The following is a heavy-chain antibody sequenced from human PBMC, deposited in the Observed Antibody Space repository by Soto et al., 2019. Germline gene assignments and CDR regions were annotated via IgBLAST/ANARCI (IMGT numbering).Heavy chain of an antibody. V-gene: IGHV5-51*01. D-gene: IGHD3-16*01. CDR2: IKPCTSDI. Sequence: GESLKISCEGAGYKLGSAWIGWVRRKPGKGLEWMGIIKPCTSDIRYSPSFRGQVTISADEAANTAFLQWSSLKTSDTAIYYCARQISFVCDSWGQGTLVTVSS. CDR3: ARQISFVCDS. J-gene: IGHJ4*02. CDR1: GYKLGSAW.